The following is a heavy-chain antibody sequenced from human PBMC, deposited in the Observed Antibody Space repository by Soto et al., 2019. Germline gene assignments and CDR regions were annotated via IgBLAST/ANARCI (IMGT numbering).Heavy chain of an antibody. V-gene: IGHV3-23*01. CDR2: ISYGGGTT. CDR1: EFTFSNYA. J-gene: IGHJ4*02. Sequence: GGSLRLSCAASEFTFSNYAMSWVRQAPGKGLEWVSAISYGGGTTYYADSVKGRFTISRDNSKNTLYLQMNSLRAEDTAVYYCAKEWVYDSSGWSFDYWGQGTLVTVSS. CDR3: AKEWVYDSSGWSFDY. D-gene: IGHD3-22*01.